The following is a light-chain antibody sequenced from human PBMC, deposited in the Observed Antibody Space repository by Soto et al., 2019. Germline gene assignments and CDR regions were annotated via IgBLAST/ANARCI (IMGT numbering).Light chain of an antibody. V-gene: IGKV3-20*01. CDR3: QQCARSPWT. CDR1: QSVSSFY. CDR2: GAS. J-gene: IGKJ1*01. Sequence: EIVLTQSPGTLSLSPGERATLSCRASQSVSSFYLAWYQQKPGQSPRLLISGASSRAAGIPDGFSGGGSGTDFTLTISRLEPEDFAVYYCQQCARSPWTFGQGTKVEIK.